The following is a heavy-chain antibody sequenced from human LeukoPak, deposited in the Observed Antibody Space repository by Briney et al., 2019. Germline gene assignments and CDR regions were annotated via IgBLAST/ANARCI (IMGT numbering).Heavy chain of an antibody. Sequence: ASVKVSCKASGYTFTSYGISWVRQAPGQGLEWMGWINPNSGGTNYAQKFQGRVTMTRDTSISTAYMELSRLRSDDTAVYYCARVAVTVTDYYYYGMDVWGQGTTVTVSS. CDR3: ARVAVTVTDYYYYGMDV. D-gene: IGHD4-17*01. CDR2: INPNSGGT. CDR1: GYTFTSYG. J-gene: IGHJ6*02. V-gene: IGHV1-2*02.